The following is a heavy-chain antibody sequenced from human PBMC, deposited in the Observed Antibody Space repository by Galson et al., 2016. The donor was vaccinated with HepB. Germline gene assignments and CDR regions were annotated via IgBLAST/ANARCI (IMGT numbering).Heavy chain of an antibody. CDR1: GFTFSSYA. V-gene: IGHV3-30*04. CDR3: ARTRYCSSTSCYYYYYGMDV. CDR2: ISYDGSNK. J-gene: IGHJ6*02. Sequence: SLRLSCAASGFTFSSYAMHWVRQAPGKGLEWVAVISYDGSNKYYADSVKDRFTISRDNSKNTLYLQMNSLRAEDTAVHYCARTRYCSSTSCYYYYYGMDVGGQGTTLTVSS. D-gene: IGHD2-2*01.